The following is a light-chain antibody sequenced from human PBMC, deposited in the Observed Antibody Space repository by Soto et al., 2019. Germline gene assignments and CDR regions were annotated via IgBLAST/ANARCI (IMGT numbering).Light chain of an antibody. CDR3: QQYGRSPLT. V-gene: IGKV3-20*01. CDR2: GAS. CDR1: QTVRSSY. J-gene: IGKJ4*01. Sequence: EIVLTQSPGTLSLSPGERATLSCRASQTVRSSYLAWYQQKPGQAPRLLIYGASSRATGIPDRFSGSGSGTDFTITISRLEPEDFAVYYCQQYGRSPLTFGGGTKVEIK.